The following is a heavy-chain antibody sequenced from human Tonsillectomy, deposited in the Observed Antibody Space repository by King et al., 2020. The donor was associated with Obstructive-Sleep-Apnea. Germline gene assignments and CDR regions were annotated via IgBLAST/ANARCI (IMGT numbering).Heavy chain of an antibody. D-gene: IGHD3-10*01. CDR2: IYYTGST. J-gene: IGHJ4*02. V-gene: IGHV4-59*01. CDR1: GGSIINYY. Sequence: VQLQESGPGLVKPSETLSLTCTVSGGSIINYYWSWIRQPPGKGLEWIGHIYYTGSTNYNPSPKSRVTVSVDTSKNQFSLKLSSVTAADTAVYYCAGNPSGSYSFDYWGQGTLVTVSS. CDR3: AGNPSGSYSFDY.